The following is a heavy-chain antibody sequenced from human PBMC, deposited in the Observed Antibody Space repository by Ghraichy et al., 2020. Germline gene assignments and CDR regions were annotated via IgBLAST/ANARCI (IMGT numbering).Heavy chain of an antibody. CDR1: GDSITSRTYY. CDR2: FYYSGNT. V-gene: IGHV4-39*01. D-gene: IGHD3-3*02. Sequence: SETLSLTCTVSGDSITSRTYYWGWIRQPPGKGLEWIGSFYYSGNTYYNSSLKIRVTISVDTSKNQFSLKLSSVTAADTAIYYCARHNLACRWFDPWGQGTLVTVSS. CDR3: ARHNLACRWFDP. J-gene: IGHJ5*02.